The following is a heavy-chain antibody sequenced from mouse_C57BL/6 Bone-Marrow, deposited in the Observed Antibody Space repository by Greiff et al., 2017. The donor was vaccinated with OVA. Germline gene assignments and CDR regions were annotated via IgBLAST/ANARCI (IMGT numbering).Heavy chain of an antibody. CDR1: GFNIKDDY. CDR2: IDPENGDP. Sequence: VQLQQSGAELVRPGASVKLSCTASGFNIKDDYMHWVKQRPEQGLEWIGWIDPENGDPEYASKFQGKAPITADTSSNTAYLQLSSLTSEDTAVYYCTFYDGYYFWYFDVWGTGTTVTVSS. V-gene: IGHV14-4*01. J-gene: IGHJ1*03. CDR3: TFYDGYYFWYFDV. D-gene: IGHD2-3*01.